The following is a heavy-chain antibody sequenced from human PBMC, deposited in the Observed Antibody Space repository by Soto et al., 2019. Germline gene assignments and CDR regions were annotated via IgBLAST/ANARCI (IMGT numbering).Heavy chain of an antibody. D-gene: IGHD6-13*01. CDR2: TSNDGGQK. J-gene: IGHJ5*02. V-gene: IGHV3-30*03. CDR1: GFTFSSYG. CDR3: ARDIGPRGIMSAPGPRLDH. Sequence: PGGSLRLSCAASGFTFSSYGLQWVRQAPGKGLEWVAATSNDGGQKEYADSVKGRFTISRDNFKNTLYLQMNSLRPEDTAIYYCARDIGPRGIMSAPGPRLDHWGQGTLVTVSS.